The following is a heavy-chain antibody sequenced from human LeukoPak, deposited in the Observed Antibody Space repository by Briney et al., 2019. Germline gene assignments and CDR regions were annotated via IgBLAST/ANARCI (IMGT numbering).Heavy chain of an antibody. CDR2: ISPDGSTK. Sequence: GGSLRLSCAASGFTFSDYYMSWIRQTPGKGLEWVAVISPDGSTKNYGDSVRGRFAISRDNSENTMFLQMNSLRIEDTAVYYCAKGTSGSTYSSSDYWGQGSLVTVSS. CDR3: AKGTSGSTYSSSDY. J-gene: IGHJ4*02. CDR1: GFTFSDYY. D-gene: IGHD4-4*01. V-gene: IGHV3-30*18.